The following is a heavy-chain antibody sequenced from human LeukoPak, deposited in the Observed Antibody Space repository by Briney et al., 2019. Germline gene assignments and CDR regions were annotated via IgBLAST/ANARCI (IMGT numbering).Heavy chain of an antibody. CDR2: INSDGSST. V-gene: IGHV3-74*01. CDR1: GFSFSSYE. J-gene: IGHJ4*02. D-gene: IGHD3-3*01. CDR3: ARSYDFWSGFFDY. Sequence: GGSLRLSCAASGFSFSSYEMNWVRQAPGKGLVWVSRINSDGSSTSYADSVKGRFTISRDNAKNTLYLQMNSLRAEDTAVYYCARSYDFWSGFFDYWGQGTLVTVSS.